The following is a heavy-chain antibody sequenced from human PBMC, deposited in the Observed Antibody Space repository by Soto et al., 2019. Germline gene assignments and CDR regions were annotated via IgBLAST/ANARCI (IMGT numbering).Heavy chain of an antibody. CDR1: GLIFSNYE. Sequence: PGGSLTLSSLASGLIFSNYEMNWMRQAPGKGLEWVSYIGSTGANIKYADSVTGRFTLCRDNAKNSLYLQMNSRRAEDTAVYYCARGGVFWGQGTLVTVSS. D-gene: IGHD2-8*01. CDR2: IGSTGANI. V-gene: IGHV3-48*03. CDR3: ARGGVF. J-gene: IGHJ4*02.